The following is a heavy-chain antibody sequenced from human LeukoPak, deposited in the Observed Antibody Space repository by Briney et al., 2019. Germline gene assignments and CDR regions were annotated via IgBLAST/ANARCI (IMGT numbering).Heavy chain of an antibody. CDR3: ARNRRGYSYASQGFDY. CDR1: GFTFSSYS. J-gene: IGHJ4*02. CDR2: ISSSSSYI. D-gene: IGHD5-18*01. V-gene: IGHV3-21*01. Sequence: PGGSLRLSCAASGFTFSSYSMNWVRQAPGKGLEWVSSISSSSSYIYYADSVKGRFTISRDNAKNSLYLQMNSLRAEDTAVYYCARNRRGYSYASQGFDYWGQGTLVTVSS.